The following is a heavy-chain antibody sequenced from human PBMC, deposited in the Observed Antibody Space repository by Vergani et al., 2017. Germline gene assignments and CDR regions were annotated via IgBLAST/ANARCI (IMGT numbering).Heavy chain of an antibody. J-gene: IGHJ4*02. CDR1: GFTFSSYS. CDR2: ISSSSSYI. D-gene: IGHD3-3*01. V-gene: IGHV3-21*04. CDR3: AKLGYTVQMGFLQN. Sequence: EVQLVESGGGLVKPGGSLRLSCAASGFTFSSYSMNWVRQAPGKGLEWVSSISSSSSYIYYADSVKGRFTISRDNSKNTLYLQMNSLRAEDTAVYYCAKLGYTVQMGFLQNWGQGTLVTVSS.